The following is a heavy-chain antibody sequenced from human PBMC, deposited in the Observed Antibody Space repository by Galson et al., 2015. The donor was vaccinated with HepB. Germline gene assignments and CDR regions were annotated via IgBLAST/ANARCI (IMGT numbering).Heavy chain of an antibody. J-gene: IGHJ4*02. D-gene: IGHD3-16*01. Sequence: SVKVSCKASGYTFTSYDINWVRQATGQGLEWMGWINPNTGGTNYVQKFQGRVTMTRDTSISTAYMELSRLTSDDTAVYYCARALFGGDTTCHPAISDYWGQGTLVTVSS. CDR2: INPNTGGT. V-gene: IGHV1-2*02. CDR3: ARALFGGDTTCHPAISDY. CDR1: GYTFTSYD.